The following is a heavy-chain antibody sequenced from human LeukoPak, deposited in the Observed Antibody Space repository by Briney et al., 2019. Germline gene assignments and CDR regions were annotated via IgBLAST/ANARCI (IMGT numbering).Heavy chain of an antibody. V-gene: IGHV4-31*03. Sequence: SETLSLTCTVSGGSISSDHYYWSWIRQHPGKGLEWIGYIYYSGSTYYNPSLESRVTISIDTSQNQFSLKLSPVTAADTAVYYCARVFWRKSGYDFGLDCWGQGTLVTVSS. J-gene: IGHJ4*02. CDR1: GGSISSDHYY. CDR2: IYYSGST. D-gene: IGHD5-12*01. CDR3: ARVFWRKSGYDFGLDC.